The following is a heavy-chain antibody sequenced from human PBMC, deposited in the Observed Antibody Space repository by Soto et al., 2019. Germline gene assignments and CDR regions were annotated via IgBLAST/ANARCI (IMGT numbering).Heavy chain of an antibody. J-gene: IGHJ5*02. CDR3: ARAVAYSYDSSGSHPFDP. CDR1: GFTFSSYS. D-gene: IGHD3-22*01. V-gene: IGHV3-21*01. Sequence: VQLVESGGGLVKPGGSLRLSCAASGFTFSSYSMNWVRQAPGKGLEWVSSISSSSSYIYYADSVKGRFTISRDNAKNSLYLQMNSLRAEDTAVYYCARAVAYSYDSSGSHPFDPWGQGTLVTVSS. CDR2: ISSSSSYI.